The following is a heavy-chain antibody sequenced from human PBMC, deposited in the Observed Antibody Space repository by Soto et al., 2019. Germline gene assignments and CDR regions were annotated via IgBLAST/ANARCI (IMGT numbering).Heavy chain of an antibody. D-gene: IGHD2-15*01. CDR1: GFTFSSYG. CDR2: IWYDGSNK. V-gene: IGHV3-33*01. CDR3: ARVYCSGGSCYSGAFDY. J-gene: IGHJ4*02. Sequence: QVQLVESGGGVVQPGRSLRLSCAASGFTFSSYGMHWVRQAPGKGLEWVAVIWYDGSNKYYADSVKGRFTISRDNSKNTLYLQMNSFRAEDTAVYYCARVYCSGGSCYSGAFDYWGQGTLVTVSS.